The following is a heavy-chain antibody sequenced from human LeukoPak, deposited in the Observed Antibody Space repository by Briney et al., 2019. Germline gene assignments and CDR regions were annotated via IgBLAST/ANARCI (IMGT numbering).Heavy chain of an antibody. V-gene: IGHV4-34*01. CDR3: ARGVSPYYYDSSGLDY. CDR1: GGSFSGYY. D-gene: IGHD3-22*01. CDR2: INHSGST. Sequence: SETLSLTCAVYGGSFSGYYWSWIRQPPGKGLEWIGEINHSGSTNYNPSLKSRVTISVDTSKNQFSLKLSSVTAADTAVYYCARGVSPYYYDSSGLDYWGQGTLVTVSS. J-gene: IGHJ4*02.